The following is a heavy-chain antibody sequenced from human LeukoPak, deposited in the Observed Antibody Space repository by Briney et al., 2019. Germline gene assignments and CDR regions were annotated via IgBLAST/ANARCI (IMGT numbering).Heavy chain of an antibody. CDR1: GFTFSSYA. Sequence: GGSLRLSCAASGFTFSSYAISWVRQAPGKGPEWVSAISGSGGNTYYADSVKGRFTIARDNSKNTLYLQMNSLRAEDTAVYYCAKVMDSLGYCTGGVCYRAIDFWGQGTLVTVSS. V-gene: IGHV3-23*01. J-gene: IGHJ4*02. CDR2: ISGSGGNT. CDR3: AKVMDSLGYCTGGVCYRAIDF. D-gene: IGHD2-8*02.